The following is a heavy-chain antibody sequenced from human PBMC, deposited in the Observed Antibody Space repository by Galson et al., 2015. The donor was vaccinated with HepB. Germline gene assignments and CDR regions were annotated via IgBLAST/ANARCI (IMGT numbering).Heavy chain of an antibody. CDR3: AKVHYSNPSYFDF. Sequence: SLRLSCAASGFTFSSYGMHWVRQAPGKGLEWVSAISASGGSTYYADSVKGRFTISRDNSQNTLYLQMNSLRAEDTALYYCAKVHYSNPSYFDFWGHGTLVTVSS. CDR2: ISASGGST. D-gene: IGHD4-11*01. J-gene: IGHJ4*01. CDR1: GFTFSSYG. V-gene: IGHV3-23*01.